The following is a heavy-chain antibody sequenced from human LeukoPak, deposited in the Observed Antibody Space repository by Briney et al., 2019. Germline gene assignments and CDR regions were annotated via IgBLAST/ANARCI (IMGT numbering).Heavy chain of an antibody. D-gene: IGHD1-14*01. J-gene: IGHJ4*02. CDR1: GFTFSSYA. CDR3: ANRKRGFDY. Sequence: PGGSLRLSCAASGFTFSSYAMSWVRQAPGKGLEWVSAIGGSGGSTYYADSVKGRFTISRENSKNTLYLQMNSLRAEDTAVYYCANRKRGFDYWGQGTLVTVSS. V-gene: IGHV3-23*01. CDR2: IGGSGGST.